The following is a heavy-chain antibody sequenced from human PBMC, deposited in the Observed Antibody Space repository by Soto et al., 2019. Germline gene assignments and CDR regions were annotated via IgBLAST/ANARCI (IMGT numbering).Heavy chain of an antibody. CDR1: GYNYNLHW. CDR3: ARHLRSYDFFQYYYGIEV. CDR2: IYPGDSDT. D-gene: IGHD3-16*01. V-gene: IGHV5-51*01. J-gene: IGHJ6*04. Sequence: PGESLQISCRGSGYNYNLHWISCVGQKPGRGLEWIGIIYPGDSDTRYNPSFQGQVTISVDKSINKAYLQWESLEASDTATYYCARHLRSYDFFQYYYGIEVWGKGSKVTVS.